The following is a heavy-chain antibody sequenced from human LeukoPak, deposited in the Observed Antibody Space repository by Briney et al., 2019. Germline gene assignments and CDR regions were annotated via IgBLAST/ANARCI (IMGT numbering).Heavy chain of an antibody. CDR3: ARRRYYDSTGYLD. Sequence: SETLSLTCSVSGGSISSSSYYWGWIRQPPGKGLEWIGEIYYSGRAYYNSSLKSRLTISVDTSWNQFSLTLGSVTAADTGVYYCARRRYYDSTGYLDWGQGTLVSVST. J-gene: IGHJ1*01. CDR2: IYYSGRA. V-gene: IGHV4-39*01. D-gene: IGHD3-22*01. CDR1: GGSISSSSYY.